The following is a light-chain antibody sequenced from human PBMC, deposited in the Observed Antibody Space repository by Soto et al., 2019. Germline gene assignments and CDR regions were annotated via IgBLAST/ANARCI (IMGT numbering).Light chain of an antibody. CDR2: EGG. V-gene: IGLV2-23*01. J-gene: IGLJ1*01. CDR3: CSYAGSTSYV. Sequence: QSVLTQPASVSGSPGQSITISCTGASSDVGSDSVVSWYQQYPGKAPKLMIYEGGKRPSGVSNRFSGSKSGNTASLTISGLQAEDEADYYCCSYAGSTSYVFGTGTKVTVL. CDR1: SSDVGSDSV.